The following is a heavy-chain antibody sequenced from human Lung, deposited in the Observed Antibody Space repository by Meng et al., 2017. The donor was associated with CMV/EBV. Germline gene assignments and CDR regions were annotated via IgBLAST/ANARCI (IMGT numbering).Heavy chain of an antibody. Sequence: EQRREPGPGLVQPSGPRSLTCSVSGGSIGSSNWWSWVRQPPGKGLEWIGEIYHSGSTNYNPSLKSRVTISVDKSKNQFSLKLSSVTAADTAVYYCASFPPPGKQWLVTDYWGQGTLVTVSS. CDR1: GGSIGSSNW. J-gene: IGHJ4*02. CDR3: ASFPPPGKQWLVTDY. CDR2: IYHSGST. D-gene: IGHD6-19*01. V-gene: IGHV4-4*02.